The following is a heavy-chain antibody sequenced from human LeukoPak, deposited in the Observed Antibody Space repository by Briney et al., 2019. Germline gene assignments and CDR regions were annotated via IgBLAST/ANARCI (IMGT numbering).Heavy chain of an antibody. J-gene: IGHJ4*02. V-gene: IGHV4-59*01. Sequence: SETLSLTCTVSGGSISSYYWSWIRQPPGKGLEWVGYIYYSGSTNYNPSLKSRVTISVDTSKNQFSLKLSSVTAADTAVYYCAREGGYDILTGYSYYFDYWGQGTLVTVFS. CDR2: IYYSGST. CDR1: GGSISSYY. CDR3: AREGGYDILTGYSYYFDY. D-gene: IGHD3-9*01.